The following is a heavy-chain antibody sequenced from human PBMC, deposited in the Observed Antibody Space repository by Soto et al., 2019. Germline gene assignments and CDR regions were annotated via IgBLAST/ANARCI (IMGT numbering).Heavy chain of an antibody. Sequence: QVQLQESGPGLVRPSQTLSLTCTVSGGSVSSGDYYWSWIRQPPGKGLEWIGYSYSNGSTNYNPSRKGRGTVSVGTAKIQFSLKLSAGTAADTAVYYCARGGSGVQDNTGHYIDFWGQGALVTVSS. CDR3: ARGGSGVQDNTGHYIDF. J-gene: IGHJ4*02. CDR2: SYSNGST. D-gene: IGHD2-15*01. V-gene: IGHV4-30-4*01. CDR1: GGSVSSGDYY.